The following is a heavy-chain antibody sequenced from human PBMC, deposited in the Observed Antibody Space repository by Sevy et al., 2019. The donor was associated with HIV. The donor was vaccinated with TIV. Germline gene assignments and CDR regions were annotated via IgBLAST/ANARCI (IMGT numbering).Heavy chain of an antibody. D-gene: IGHD2-21*02. J-gene: IGHJ4*02. CDR2: ISHDGNYK. CDR3: ARLFSCGGDCNYLDY. Sequence: GGSLRLSCAASGFTFSNYDMHWVRQAPGKGLEWVAVISHDGNYKNYADSVKVRFTISRDDFKNTLYLQMSSLRPEDTAVYFCARLFSCGGDCNYLDYWGQGALVTVSS. V-gene: IGHV3-30-3*01. CDR1: GFTFSNYD.